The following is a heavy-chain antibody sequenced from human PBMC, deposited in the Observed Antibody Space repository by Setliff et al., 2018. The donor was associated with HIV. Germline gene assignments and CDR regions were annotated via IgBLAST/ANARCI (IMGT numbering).Heavy chain of an antibody. CDR1: GYSTSTAYY. CDR2: VYHSGTT. Sequence: SETLSLTCAVSGYSTSTAYYWGWIRQPPGKGLEWIGSVYHSGTTYYNPSLKSRVTISVDMSNNQFSLKVTSVTAADTAVYYCMRGRSITIFGVVYFDFWGQGTQVTVSS. V-gene: IGHV4-38-2*01. J-gene: IGHJ4*02. D-gene: IGHD3-3*01. CDR3: MRGRSITIFGVVYFDF.